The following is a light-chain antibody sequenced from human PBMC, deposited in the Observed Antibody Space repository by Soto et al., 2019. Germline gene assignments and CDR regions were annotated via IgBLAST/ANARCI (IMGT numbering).Light chain of an antibody. CDR2: DAS. CDR3: LQHETYPRT. J-gene: IGKJ1*01. Sequence: ETVMTQSPVTLSVSPGDTATLSCRASQRVSRHLAWYQQKPGQAPRLLIYDASNRAAGIPARFSGSGSGTEVTITISSLKKEDVATYYCLQHETYPRTFGQGTKVDIK. CDR1: QRVSRH. V-gene: IGKV3D-15*01.